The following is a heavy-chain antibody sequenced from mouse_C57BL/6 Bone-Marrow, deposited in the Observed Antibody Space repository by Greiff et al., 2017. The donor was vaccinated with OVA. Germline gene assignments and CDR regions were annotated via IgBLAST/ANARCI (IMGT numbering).Heavy chain of an antibody. CDR2: IYPSDSET. J-gene: IGHJ4*01. D-gene: IGHD2-5*01. V-gene: IGHV1-61*01. Sequence: QVQLQQPGAELVRPGSSVKLSCKASGYTFTSYWMDWVKQRPGQGLEWIGNIYPSDSETHYKQKFKDKATLTVDKSSSTAYMQLSSLTSEDSAVYYYASSAYYSNYYAMDYWGQGTSVTVSS. CDR3: ASSAYYSNYYAMDY. CDR1: GYTFTSYW.